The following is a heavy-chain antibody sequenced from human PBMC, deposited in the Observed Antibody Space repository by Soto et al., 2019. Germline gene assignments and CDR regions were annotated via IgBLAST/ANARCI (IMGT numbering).Heavy chain of an antibody. Sequence: GXSVKVSFKASCYTFTSYGISWVRQAPGQGLEWMGWISAYNGNTNYAQKLQGRVTMTTDTSTSTAYMELRSLRSDDTAVYYCASWVGDDGMDVWGQGTTVTVSS. CDR3: ASWVGDDGMDV. CDR2: ISAYNGNT. J-gene: IGHJ6*02. D-gene: IGHD3-3*01. CDR1: CYTFTSYG. V-gene: IGHV1-18*04.